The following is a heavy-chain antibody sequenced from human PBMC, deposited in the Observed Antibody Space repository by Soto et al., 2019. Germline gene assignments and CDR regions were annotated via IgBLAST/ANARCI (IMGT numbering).Heavy chain of an antibody. CDR3: ARGGTTMVKYYFDY. Sequence: PSETLSLTCIVSGDSMSTNYWHWIRQPPGKALEWIGYVYYNGDTNYNPSLNSRVTISVDMSMNQLSLRLSSVTAADTAVYYCARGGTTMVKYYFDYWGQGALVTVSS. D-gene: IGHD5-18*01. CDR1: GDSMSTNY. J-gene: IGHJ4*02. CDR2: VYYNGDT. V-gene: IGHV4-59*01.